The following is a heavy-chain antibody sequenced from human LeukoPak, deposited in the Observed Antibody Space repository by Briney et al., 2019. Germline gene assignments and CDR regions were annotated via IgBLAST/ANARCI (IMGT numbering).Heavy chain of an antibody. D-gene: IGHD2-2*01. Sequence: PSETLSLTCAVSGYSISSGYYWGWIRPPPGKGLEWIGSIYHSGSTYYNPSLKSRVTISVHTSKNQFSLKLSSVTAADTAVYYCARLDDIVVVPAARGFDPWGQGTLVTVSS. V-gene: IGHV4-38-2*01. CDR1: GYSISSGYY. CDR2: IYHSGST. J-gene: IGHJ5*02. CDR3: ARLDDIVVVPAARGFDP.